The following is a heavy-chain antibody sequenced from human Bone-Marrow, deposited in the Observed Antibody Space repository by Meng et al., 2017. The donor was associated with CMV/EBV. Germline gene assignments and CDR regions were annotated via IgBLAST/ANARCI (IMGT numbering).Heavy chain of an antibody. J-gene: IGHJ3*02. V-gene: IGHV1-18*01. CDR2: ISAYNGNT. CDR3: ARDRRKWTPRVAFDI. D-gene: IGHD2-8*01. CDR1: GYTFTSYG. Sequence: ASVKVSCKASGYTFTSYGISWVRQAPGQGLEWMGWISAYNGNTNYAQKLQGRVTMTTDTSTSTAYMELRSLRSDDTAVYYCARDRRKWTPRVAFDIWGQGTMVTVSS.